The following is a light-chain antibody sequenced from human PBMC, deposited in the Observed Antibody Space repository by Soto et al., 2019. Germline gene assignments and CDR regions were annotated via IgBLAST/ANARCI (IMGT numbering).Light chain of an antibody. CDR2: AAS. J-gene: IGKJ4*01. Sequence: IHMTQSPSSLSSSLGDIVTITCRASQSISSYLNWYQQKPGKAPKLLIYAASSLQSGVPSRFSGSGSGTDFTLTISSLQPEDFATYYCQQSYSTPPTFGGGTKVDIK. CDR3: QQSYSTPPT. V-gene: IGKV1-39*01. CDR1: QSISSY.